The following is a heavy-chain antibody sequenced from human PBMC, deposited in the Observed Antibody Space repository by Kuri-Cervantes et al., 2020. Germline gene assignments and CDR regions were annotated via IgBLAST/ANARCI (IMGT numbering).Heavy chain of an antibody. CDR2: INPSGGST. J-gene: IGHJ6*02. Sequence: ASVKVSCKASGFTFTSYYMHWVRQAPGQGLEWMGIINPSGGSTSYAQKFQGRVTMTRDTSTSTVYMELSSLRSEDTAVYYCARDEGARRLGDFTYYYGMDVWGQGTLVTVSS. CDR3: ARDEGARRLGDFTYYYGMDV. CDR1: GFTFTSYY. D-gene: IGHD3-10*01. V-gene: IGHV1-46*01.